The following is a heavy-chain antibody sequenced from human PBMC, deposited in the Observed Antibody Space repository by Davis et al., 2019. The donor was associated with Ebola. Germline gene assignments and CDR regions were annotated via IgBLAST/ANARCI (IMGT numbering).Heavy chain of an antibody. CDR3: ARDLGRDSSGLLRDY. V-gene: IGHV1-46*01. D-gene: IGHD3-22*01. J-gene: IGHJ4*02. CDR2: INPSGGST. Sequence: AASVKVSCKASGYTFTSYYMHWVRQAPGQGLEWMGIINPSGGSTSYAQKFQGRVTMTRDTSTSTVYMELRSLRSDDTAVYYCARDLGRDSSGLLRDYWGQGTLVTVSS. CDR1: GYTFTSYY.